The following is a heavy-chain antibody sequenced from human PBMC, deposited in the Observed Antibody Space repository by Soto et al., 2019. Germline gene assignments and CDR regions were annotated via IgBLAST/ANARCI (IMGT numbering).Heavy chain of an antibody. CDR1: GGSISSGGYY. J-gene: IGHJ4*02. D-gene: IGHD3-10*01. Sequence: SETLSLTCTVSGGSISSGGYYWSWIRQHPGKGLEWIGYIYYSGSTYYNPSLKSRVTISVDTSKNQFSLKLSSVTAADTAVYYCARGFRGWFGEFLFDYWGQGTLVTVSS. V-gene: IGHV4-31*03. CDR3: ARGFRGWFGEFLFDY. CDR2: IYYSGST.